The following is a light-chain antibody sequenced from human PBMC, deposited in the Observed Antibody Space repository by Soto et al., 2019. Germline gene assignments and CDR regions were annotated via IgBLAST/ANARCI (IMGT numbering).Light chain of an antibody. J-gene: IGKJ1*01. Sequence: DIQMTQSPSSLSASVGDRVTITCRASQTITTYLNWYQQKPGKAPKLLIYGPSSLQSGVPSRFTGSGSGTDFILTISSLQPEDSATYHCQQSHSTPWTFGQGTKVEIK. CDR3: QQSHSTPWT. CDR1: QTITTY. V-gene: IGKV1-39*01. CDR2: GPS.